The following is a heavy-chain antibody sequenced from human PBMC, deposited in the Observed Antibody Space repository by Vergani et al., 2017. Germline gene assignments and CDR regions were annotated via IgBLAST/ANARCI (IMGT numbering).Heavy chain of an antibody. CDR2: MNPNSGNT. CDR1: GYTFISYD. CDR3: AREDCSSTSCHYYFDY. J-gene: IGHJ4*02. Sequence: QVQLVQSGAEVKKPGASVKVSCKASGYTFISYDINWVRQATGQGLEWMGWMNPNSGNTGYAQKFQGRVTITRNTSISTAYMELSSLRSEDTAVYYCAREDCSSTSCHYYFDYWGQGTLVTVSS. V-gene: IGHV1-8*03. D-gene: IGHD2-2*01.